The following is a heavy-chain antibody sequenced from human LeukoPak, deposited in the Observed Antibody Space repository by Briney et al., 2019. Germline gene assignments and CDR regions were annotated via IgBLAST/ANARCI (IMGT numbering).Heavy chain of an antibody. V-gene: IGHV1-69*05. CDR1: GGTFNSYA. CDR2: IMPLFGTA. CDR3: ASGSLGDGYGVGDYYQYMDV. J-gene: IGHJ6*03. Sequence: SVKVSCKASGGTFNSYAISWVRQAPGQGLEWMGGIMPLFGTANYAQEFQGRVTFTTDESASTAYMEVSSLRSEDTAVYYCASGSLGDGYGVGDYYQYMDVWGKGTTVTVPS. D-gene: IGHD5-24*01.